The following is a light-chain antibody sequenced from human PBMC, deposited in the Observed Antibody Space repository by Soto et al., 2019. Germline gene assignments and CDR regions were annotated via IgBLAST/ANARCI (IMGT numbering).Light chain of an antibody. CDR3: GTWHTSLNVGV. Sequence: QSVLTQPPSVSAAPGQKVTIYCAGSSSKIGNNYVSWYQQLAGTAPKLLIYDYNKRPSGIPDRFSGSKSGTSATLGITGLQTGDEADYYCGTWHTSLNVGVFGGGTKVTVL. CDR1: SSKIGNNY. V-gene: IGLV1-51*01. CDR2: DYN. J-gene: IGLJ2*01.